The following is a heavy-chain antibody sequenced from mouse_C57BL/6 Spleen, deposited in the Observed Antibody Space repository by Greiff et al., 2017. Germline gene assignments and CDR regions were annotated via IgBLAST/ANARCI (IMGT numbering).Heavy chain of an antibody. CDR1: GYTFTDYE. Sequence: QVQLKESGAELVRPGASVTLSCKASGYTFTDYEMHWVKQTPVHGLEWIGAIDPETGGTAYNQKFKGKAILTADKSSSTAYMELRSLTSEDSAVYYCTRWGDYDEDYWGQGTTLTVSS. CDR2: IDPETGGT. V-gene: IGHV1-15*01. CDR3: TRWGDYDEDY. J-gene: IGHJ2*01. D-gene: IGHD2-4*01.